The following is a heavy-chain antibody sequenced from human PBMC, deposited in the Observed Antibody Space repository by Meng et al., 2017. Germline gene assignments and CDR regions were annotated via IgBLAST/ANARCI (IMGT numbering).Heavy chain of an antibody. V-gene: IGHV3-33*01. CDR2: IWYDGSNK. CDR1: GFTFSSYV. J-gene: IGHJ4*02. Sequence: ESGGGLRRRGRARGLSGAASGFTFSSYVMNWVRQAPGKGLEWVAVIWYDGSNKYYADSVKGRFTISRDNSKNTLYLQMNSLRAEDTAVYYCARGGAARPPDYWGQGTLVTVSS. D-gene: IGHD6-6*01. CDR3: ARGGAARPPDY.